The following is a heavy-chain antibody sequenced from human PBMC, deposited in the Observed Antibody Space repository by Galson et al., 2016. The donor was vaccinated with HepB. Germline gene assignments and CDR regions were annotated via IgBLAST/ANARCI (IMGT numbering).Heavy chain of an antibody. CDR1: GFTFSSYG. D-gene: IGHD4-17*01. Sequence: SLRLSCAASGFTFSSYGMNWVRQAPGKGLEWVSAISSGSSYIYYADSLKGRFTISRDNAKNSVSLNMNRLRADDTAVYYCARVGDYGELDFWGQGTLVTVSS. J-gene: IGHJ4*02. CDR2: ISSGSSYI. V-gene: IGHV3-21*01. CDR3: ARVGDYGELDF.